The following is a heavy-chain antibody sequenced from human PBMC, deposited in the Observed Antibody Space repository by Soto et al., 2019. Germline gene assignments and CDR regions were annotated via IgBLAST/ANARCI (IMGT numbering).Heavy chain of an antibody. CDR2: IKSKTDGGTT. CDR3: TTPREGGNYYYYYGMDV. J-gene: IGHJ6*02. V-gene: IGHV3-15*07. D-gene: IGHD3-16*01. CDR1: GFTFSNAW. Sequence: GGSLRLSCAASGFTFSNAWMNWVRQAPGKGLEWVGRIKSKTDGGTTDYAAPVKGRFTISRDDSKNTLYLQMNSLKTEDTAVYYCTTPREGGNYYYYYGMDVWGQGTTVTVSS.